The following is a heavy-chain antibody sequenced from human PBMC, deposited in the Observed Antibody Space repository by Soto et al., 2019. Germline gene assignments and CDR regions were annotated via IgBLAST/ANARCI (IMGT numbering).Heavy chain of an antibody. V-gene: IGHV4-59*12. CDR1: GGSISSYY. D-gene: IGHD6-13*01. Sequence: SETLSLTCTVSGGSISSYYWSWIRQPPGKGLEWIGYIYYIGSANYNPSLKSRVTISVDISKSQFSLRLTSVTAADTAVYYCARYNAASGTYYFDYWGQGALVTVSS. CDR3: ARYNAASGTYYFDY. J-gene: IGHJ4*02. CDR2: IYYIGSA.